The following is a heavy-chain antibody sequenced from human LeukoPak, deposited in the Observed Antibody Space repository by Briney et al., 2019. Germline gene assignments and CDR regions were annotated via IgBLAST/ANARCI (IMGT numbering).Heavy chain of an antibody. CDR3: AKDDNYDIFFDY. V-gene: IGHV3-23*01. Sequence: GRSLRLSCAASGFTFSSYAMRWVRQAPGKGLEWVSDISGSGRSPSYADSVKGPFTISRDNSKHKLYLQMNSLRAEDTAVYYCAKDDNYDIFFDYWGQGTLVTVSS. CDR2: ISGSGRSP. J-gene: IGHJ4*02. D-gene: IGHD3-22*01. CDR1: GFTFSSYA.